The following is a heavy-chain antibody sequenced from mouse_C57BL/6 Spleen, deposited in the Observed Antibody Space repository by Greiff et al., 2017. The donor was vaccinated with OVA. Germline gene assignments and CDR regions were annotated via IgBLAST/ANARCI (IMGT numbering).Heavy chain of an antibody. J-gene: IGHJ4*01. CDR1: GYTFTDYY. V-gene: IGHV1-26*01. Sequence: VQLQQSGPELVKPGASVKISCKASGYTFTDYYMNWVKQSHGKSLEWIGDINPNNGGTSYNQKFKGKATLTVDKSSSTDYMELRSLTSEDSAGYYCASDYDAMDYWGQGTSVTVSS. CDR2: INPNNGGT. CDR3: ASDYDAMDY.